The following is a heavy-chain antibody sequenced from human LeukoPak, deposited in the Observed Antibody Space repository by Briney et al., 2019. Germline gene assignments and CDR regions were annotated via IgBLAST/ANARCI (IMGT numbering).Heavy chain of an antibody. CDR3: ARPLMYYYGSETYFWFDP. D-gene: IGHD3-10*01. J-gene: IGHJ5*02. V-gene: IGHV3-7*01. CDR1: GFTVSSNS. Sequence: PGGSLRLSCTVSGFTVSSNSMSWVRQAPGKGLEWVANIKQDGSEQYYVDSVKGRFTISRDNAKNSLSLQMNSLRAEDTAVYYCARPLMYYYGSETYFWFDPWGQGTLVTVSS. CDR2: IKQDGSEQ.